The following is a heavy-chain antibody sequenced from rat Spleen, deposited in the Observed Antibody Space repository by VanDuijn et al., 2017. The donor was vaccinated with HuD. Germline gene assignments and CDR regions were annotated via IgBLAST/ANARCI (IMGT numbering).Heavy chain of an antibody. CDR1: GFTFSNYD. J-gene: IGHJ4*01. CDR2: ISYDGSST. Sequence: EVQLVESGGGLVQPGRSMKLSCAASGFTFSNYDMAWVRQAPTKGLEWVASISYDGSSTYYRDSVKGRFTISRDNAKSTLYLQMDSLRSEDTATYYCTTGNYYDGSYYAYYYVMDAWGQGASVTVSS. V-gene: IGHV5-20*01. CDR3: TTGNYYDGSYYAYYYVMDA. D-gene: IGHD1-12*02.